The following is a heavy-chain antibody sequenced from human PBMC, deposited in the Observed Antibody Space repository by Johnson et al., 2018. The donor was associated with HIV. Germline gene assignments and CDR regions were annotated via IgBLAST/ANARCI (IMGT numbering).Heavy chain of an antibody. D-gene: IGHD3-10*01. CDR1: GFTFSDHY. V-gene: IGHV3-30*18. Sequence: QVQLVESGGGLIQPGGSLRLSCAASGFTFSDHYMDWVRQAPGKGLEWVAVISNDEGDKHYADSVKGRFTISRDNSKNTLYLQMNSLRAEDTAVYYCAKDPGWFGEPGDAFDIWGQGTMVTVSS. J-gene: IGHJ3*02. CDR3: AKDPGWFGEPGDAFDI. CDR2: ISNDEGDK.